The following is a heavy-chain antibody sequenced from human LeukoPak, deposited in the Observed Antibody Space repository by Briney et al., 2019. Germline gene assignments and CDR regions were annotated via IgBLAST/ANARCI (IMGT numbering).Heavy chain of an antibody. J-gene: IGHJ6*03. CDR1: VYTFTGYY. D-gene: IGHD4-23*01. CDR3: ARGTLNSGGNPWGYYYYYMDV. CDR2: INPNSGGT. V-gene: IGHV1-2*02. Sequence: ASVKVSCKASVYTFTGYYMHWVRQAPGQGLEWMGWINPNSGGTNYAQKFQGRVTMTRDTSISTAYMEPSRLRSDDTAVYYCARGTLNSGGNPWGYYYYYMDVWGKGTTVTVSS.